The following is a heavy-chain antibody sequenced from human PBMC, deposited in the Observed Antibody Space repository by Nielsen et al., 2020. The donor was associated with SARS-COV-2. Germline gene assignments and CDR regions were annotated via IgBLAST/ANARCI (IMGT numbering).Heavy chain of an antibody. CDR2: ISSYTGNT. D-gene: IGHD2-15*01. J-gene: IGHJ4*02. Sequence: ASVTVSLKSSGYTFPSYGISWVRQAPAQGLEWMGLISSYTGNTNYAQKLQGRVNLTTDTSRSTAYMELRSLTSDDTAVYYCASTAPRGYCSGSSCYSDYWGQGTLVTVSS. CDR1: GYTFPSYG. V-gene: IGHV1-18*01. CDR3: ASTAPRGYCSGSSCYSDY.